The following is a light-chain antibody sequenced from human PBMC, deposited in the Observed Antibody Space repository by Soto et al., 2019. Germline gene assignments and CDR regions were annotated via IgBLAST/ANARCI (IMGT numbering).Light chain of an antibody. V-gene: IGKV3-15*01. CDR2: GAS. CDR1: HSVSTA. J-gene: IGKJ1*01. CDR3: QQYNNWWT. Sequence: EIVMTQSPATQSVSPGERAILSCRASHSVSTALAWYQQKPGQAPRLLIYGASTRATGVPARFSGTGSGTEFTLTISSLQSEDFAVYYCQQYNNWWTFGQGTRVEIK.